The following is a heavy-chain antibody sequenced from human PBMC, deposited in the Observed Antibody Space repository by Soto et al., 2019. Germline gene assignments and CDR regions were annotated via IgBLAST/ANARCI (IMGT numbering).Heavy chain of an antibody. Sequence: QVQLVQSGAEVKKPGASVKVSCKASGYTFTSYGISWVRQAPGQGLEWMGWISAYNGNTNYAQKLQGRVTMTTDTSTSTAYMELRSLRSDDTAVYYCARDLRTQQWLVRDWFDPWGQGTLVTVSS. CDR2: ISAYNGNT. CDR3: ARDLRTQQWLVRDWFDP. D-gene: IGHD6-19*01. CDR1: GYTFTSYG. V-gene: IGHV1-18*01. J-gene: IGHJ5*02.